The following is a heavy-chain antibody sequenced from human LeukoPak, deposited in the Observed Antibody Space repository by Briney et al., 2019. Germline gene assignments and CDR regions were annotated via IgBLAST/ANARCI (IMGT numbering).Heavy chain of an antibody. CDR1: GFTFSSYN. Sequence: GGSLRLSCAASGFTFSSYNMHWVRQAPGKGLEWVAVIWYDGSNKYCADSVKGRFTISRDNSKNTLYVQMNSLRVEDTAVYYCARDLGGSYGYFDYWGQGTLVTVSS. V-gene: IGHV3-33*01. D-gene: IGHD1-26*01. CDR3: ARDLGGSYGYFDY. CDR2: IWYDGSNK. J-gene: IGHJ4*02.